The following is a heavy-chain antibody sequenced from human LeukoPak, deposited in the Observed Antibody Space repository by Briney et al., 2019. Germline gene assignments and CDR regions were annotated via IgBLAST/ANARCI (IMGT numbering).Heavy chain of an antibody. V-gene: IGHV4-39*01. J-gene: IGHJ4*02. CDR2: IYYSGST. Sequence: SETLSLTCTVSGGSIGSSSYYWGWIRQPPGKGLEWIGSIYYSGSTYYNPSLKSRVTISVDTSKKQFSLKLSSVTAADTAVYYCARRGEGTSMSRFDYWGQGTLVTVSS. D-gene: IGHD3-22*01. CDR1: GGSIGSSSYY. CDR3: ARRGEGTSMSRFDY.